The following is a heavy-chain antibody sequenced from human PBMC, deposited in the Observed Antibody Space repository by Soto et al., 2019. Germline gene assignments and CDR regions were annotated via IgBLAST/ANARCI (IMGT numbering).Heavy chain of an antibody. J-gene: IGHJ1*01. CDR1: GYIFTAYS. CDR3: AREENCSDGICYSEYFQR. CDR2: VNPSGGST. D-gene: IGHD2-15*01. V-gene: IGHV1-46*01. Sequence: ASVKVSCKASGYIFTAYSMHWVRQAPGQGLEWMGVVNPSGGSTNYAQKFQGRITMTRDTSTSTVYMDLSSLTSEDTAVYYCAREENCSDGICYSEYFQRWGQGTLVTVSS.